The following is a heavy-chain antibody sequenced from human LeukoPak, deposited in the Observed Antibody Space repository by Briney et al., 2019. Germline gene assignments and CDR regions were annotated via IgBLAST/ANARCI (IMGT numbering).Heavy chain of an antibody. CDR3: AREGKSSGYYYGEYYFDY. D-gene: IGHD3-22*01. CDR1: GGSISSYY. CDR2: IYYSGST. J-gene: IGHJ4*02. Sequence: SETLSLTCTVSGGSISSYYWSWIRQPPGKGLEWIGYIYYSGSTYYNPSLKSRVTISVDTSKSQFSLKLSSVTAADTAVYYCAREGKSSGYYYGEYYFDYWGQGTLVTVSS. V-gene: IGHV4-59*06.